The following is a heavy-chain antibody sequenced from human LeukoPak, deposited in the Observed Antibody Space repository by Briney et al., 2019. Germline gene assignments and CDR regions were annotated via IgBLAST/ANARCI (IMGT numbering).Heavy chain of an antibody. V-gene: IGHV4-30-2*01. Sequence: LSETLSLTCTVPGGSISSGGYYWSWIRQPPGKGLEWIGYIYHSGSTYYNPSLKSRVTISVDRSKNQFSLKLSSVTAADTAVYYCARGVAALDYWGQGTLVTVSS. CDR3: ARGVAALDY. D-gene: IGHD6-6*01. J-gene: IGHJ4*02. CDR1: GGSISSGGYY. CDR2: IYHSGST.